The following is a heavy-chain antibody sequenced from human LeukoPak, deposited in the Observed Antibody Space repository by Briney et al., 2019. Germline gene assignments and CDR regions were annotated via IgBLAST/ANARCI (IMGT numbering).Heavy chain of an antibody. CDR1: GFTFSSYS. CDR2: ISSSSSYI. V-gene: IGHV3-21*01. J-gene: IGHJ4*02. CDR3: ASSQQLAYYYYDY. D-gene: IGHD6-13*01. Sequence: PGGSLRLSCAASGFTFSSYSMNWVRQAPGKGLEWVSSISSSSSYIYYADSVKGRFTISRDNAKNSLYLQMNSLRAEDTAVYYCASSQQLAYYYYDYWGQGTLVTVSS.